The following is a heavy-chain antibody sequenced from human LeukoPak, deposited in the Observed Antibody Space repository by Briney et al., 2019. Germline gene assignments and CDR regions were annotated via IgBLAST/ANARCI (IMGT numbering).Heavy chain of an antibody. CDR1: GGSISSYY. CDR3: ARHALYCTSGICYPLNWYFDL. V-gene: IGHV4-59*08. D-gene: IGHD2-8*01. J-gene: IGHJ2*01. Sequence: PSETLSLTCTVSGGSISSYYWSWIRQPPGKGLEWIGYVSYSGSTDYNPSLQSRVTISVDTSKDQFSLRLNSVTAADTAVYYCARHALYCTSGICYPLNWYFDLWGRGTLLTVSS. CDR2: VSYSGST.